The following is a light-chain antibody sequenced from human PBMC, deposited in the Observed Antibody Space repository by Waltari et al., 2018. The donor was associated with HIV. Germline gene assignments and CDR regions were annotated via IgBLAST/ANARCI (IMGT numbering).Light chain of an antibody. CDR3: QSYDSSLRGHV. J-gene: IGLJ1*01. V-gene: IGLV1-40*01. Sequence: QSVLTQPPSVSGAPGQRITIPCPGSSSNIGAGFDVHWYQQLPGTAPKVLIYGNSNRPSGVPDRFSGSKSGTSASLAITGLQADDEADYYCQSYDSSLRGHVFGTGTKVTVL. CDR1: SSNIGAGFD. CDR2: GNS.